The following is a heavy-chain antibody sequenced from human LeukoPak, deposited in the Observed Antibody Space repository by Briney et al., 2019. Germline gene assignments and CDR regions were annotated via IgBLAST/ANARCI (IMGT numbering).Heavy chain of an antibody. J-gene: IGHJ6*02. CDR2: IYYSGST. V-gene: IGHV4-59*01. D-gene: IGHD3-10*01. CDR3: ARSRSNYYYYGMDV. CDR1: GGSISSYY. Sequence: SETLSLTCTVSGGSISSYYWSWIRQPAGKVLEWIGYIYYSGSTNYNPSLKSRVTISVDTSKNQFSLKLSSVTAADTAVYYCARSRSNYYYYGMDVWGQGTTVTVSS.